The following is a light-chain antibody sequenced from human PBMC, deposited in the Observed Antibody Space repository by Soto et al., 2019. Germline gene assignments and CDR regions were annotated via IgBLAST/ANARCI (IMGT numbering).Light chain of an antibody. CDR2: ENN. CDR1: SSNIGNNS. V-gene: IGLV1-51*01. Sequence: QSVLTQPPSVSAAPGQTVTISCSGSSSNIGNNSVTWYQQLPGTAPKLLIYENNKRPSGIPDRFSGSKSGTSATLGITGLQTGDEADYYCGTWDSSLSVVLFGGGTKLTVL. J-gene: IGLJ2*01. CDR3: GTWDSSLSVVL.